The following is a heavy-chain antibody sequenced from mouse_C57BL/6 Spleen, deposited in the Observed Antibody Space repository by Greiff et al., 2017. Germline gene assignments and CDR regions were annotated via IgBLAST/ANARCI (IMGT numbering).Heavy chain of an antibody. Sequence: EVQLQQSGPELVKPGASVKISCKASGYTFTDYYMNWVKQSHGKSLEWIGDINPNNGGTSYNQKFKGKATLTVDKSSSTAYMELRSLTSEDSAVYYCARSDYALFDYWGQGTTLTVSS. V-gene: IGHV1-26*01. J-gene: IGHJ2*01. CDR2: INPNNGGT. D-gene: IGHD2-4*01. CDR3: ARSDYALFDY. CDR1: GYTFTDYY.